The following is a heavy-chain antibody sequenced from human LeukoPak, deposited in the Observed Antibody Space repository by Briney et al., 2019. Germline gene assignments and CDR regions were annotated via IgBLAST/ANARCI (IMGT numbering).Heavy chain of an antibody. D-gene: IGHD5-12*01. V-gene: IGHV1-18*01. CDR3: VRGWEKPG. Sequence: ASVKVSCKASGYTFTSYDISWVRQAPGQGLEWMGWISTYNDNTHYAQKLQGRVTMTEDTSTDTAYMELGSLRSEDTAVYYCVRGWEKPGWGQGTLVTVSS. J-gene: IGHJ4*02. CDR1: GYTFTSYD. CDR2: ISTYNDNT.